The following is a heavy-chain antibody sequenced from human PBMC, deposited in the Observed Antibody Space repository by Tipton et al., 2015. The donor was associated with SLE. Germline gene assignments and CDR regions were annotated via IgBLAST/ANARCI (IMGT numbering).Heavy chain of an antibody. CDR1: GFTFANYA. J-gene: IGHJ4*02. Sequence: SLRLSCTASGFTFANYAMTWFRQAPGKGLEWVGFIRSEPYGGTPEYAASVKGRFTISRDDSKSITYLQMNSLKAEDTAVYYCTRVGDGYLVRFDYWGQGTLVTVSS. V-gene: IGHV3-49*03. CDR2: IRSEPYGGTP. CDR3: TRVGDGYLVRFDY. D-gene: IGHD5-24*01.